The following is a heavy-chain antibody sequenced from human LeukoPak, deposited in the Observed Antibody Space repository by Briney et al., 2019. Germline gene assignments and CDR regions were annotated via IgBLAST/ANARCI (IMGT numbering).Heavy chain of an antibody. CDR3: ARDNELGY. CDR1: GFTFSDYY. J-gene: IGHJ4*02. CDR2: ITIDSTT. V-gene: IGHV3-11*01. Sequence: GGSLRLSCAASGFTFSDYYMNWIRQAPGKGLEWISLITIDSTTYYRDSVGGRFTISRDNAKNSLYLQMNSLRAEDTAVYYCARDNELGYWGQGTLVAVSS. D-gene: IGHD3-10*01.